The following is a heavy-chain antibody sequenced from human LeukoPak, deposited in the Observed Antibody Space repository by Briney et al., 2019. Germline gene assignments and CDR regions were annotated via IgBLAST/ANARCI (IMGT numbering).Heavy chain of an antibody. Sequence: ASVKVSCKTSGYTFTNYGISWVRQAPGLGLEWMGWISAYNGNTNYAQKVQGRVTMTTYTSTSTAYMELRSLRFDDTAVYYCARDQSVRLLQTSSTYFKHVFAIWGQGSMVTVSS. CDR3: ARDQSVRLLQTSSTYFKHVFAI. CDR2: ISAYNGNT. V-gene: IGHV1-18*01. D-gene: IGHD6-13*01. CDR1: GYTFTNYG. J-gene: IGHJ3*02.